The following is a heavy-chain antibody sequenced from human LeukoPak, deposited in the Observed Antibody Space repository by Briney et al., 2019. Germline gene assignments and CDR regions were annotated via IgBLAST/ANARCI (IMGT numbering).Heavy chain of an antibody. CDR3: ARATMIVVAPDY. CDR1: GHTFTSYY. CDR2: INPSGGST. D-gene: IGHD3-22*01. V-gene: IGHV1-46*03. J-gene: IGHJ4*02. Sequence: GASVKVSCKASGHTFTSYYMHWVRQAPGQGLEWMGIINPSGGSTSYAQKFQGRVTMTRDTSTSTVYMELSSLRSEDTAVYYCARATMIVVAPDYWGQGTLVTVSS.